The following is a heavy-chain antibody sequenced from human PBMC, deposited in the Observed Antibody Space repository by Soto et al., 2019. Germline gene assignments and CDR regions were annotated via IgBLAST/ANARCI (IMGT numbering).Heavy chain of an antibody. D-gene: IGHD2-2*01. V-gene: IGHV3-23*01. Sequence: HPGGSLRLSCAASGFTFRSYAMKGVRQAPGKGLEWVSLIGESGTPTYYADSVKGRFTISRDNSGNTLFLEMYSLRAEDTAVYYCARYIPGVRYYGMDVWGQGTTVTVSS. CDR1: GFTFRSYA. CDR3: ARYIPGVRYYGMDV. CDR2: IGESGTPT. J-gene: IGHJ6*02.